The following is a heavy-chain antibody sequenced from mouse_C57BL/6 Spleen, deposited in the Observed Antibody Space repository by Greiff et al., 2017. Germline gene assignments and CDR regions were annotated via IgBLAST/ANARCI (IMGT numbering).Heavy chain of an antibody. J-gene: IGHJ1*03. V-gene: IGHV1-39*01. CDR2: INPNYGTT. CDR3: ASGRITTGPGRFDV. Sequence: VQLQQSGPELVKPGASVKISCKASGYSFTDYNMNWVKQSNGKSLEWIGVINPNYGTTSYNQKFKGKATLTVDQSSSTAYMQLNSLTSEDSAVYYCASGRITTGPGRFDVWGTGTTVTVSS. D-gene: IGHD1-1*01. CDR1: GYSFTDYN.